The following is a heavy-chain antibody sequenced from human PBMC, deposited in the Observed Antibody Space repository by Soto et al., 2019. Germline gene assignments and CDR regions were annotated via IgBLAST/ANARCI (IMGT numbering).Heavy chain of an antibody. J-gene: IGHJ4*02. Sequence: EVQLVESGGGLIQPGGSLRLSCAVSGFTVSNNYMSWVRQAPGKGLEGVSVIYSGGYTAYGDSVKGRFTISRDNSKNTLYLQINTLSPAPPAFYSCPPHPGGGGYWGQGTLVTVSS. CDR2: IYSGGYT. CDR3: PPHPGGGGY. V-gene: IGHV3-53*01. CDR1: GFTVSNNY. D-gene: IGHD3-10*01.